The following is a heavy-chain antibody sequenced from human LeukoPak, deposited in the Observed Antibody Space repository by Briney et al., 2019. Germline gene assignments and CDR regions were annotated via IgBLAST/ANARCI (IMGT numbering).Heavy chain of an antibody. Sequence: PGESLKISCKGSGYSFTSYWIGWVRQMPGKGLEWMGIIYPGDSDTRYSPSFQGQVTISADKSISTAYLQWSSLKASDTAMYYCARQGYSYGPYYYYYYMDVWGKGTTVTVSS. CDR2: IYPGDSDT. CDR3: ARQGYSYGPYYYYYYMDV. CDR1: GYSFTSYW. D-gene: IGHD5-18*01. V-gene: IGHV5-51*01. J-gene: IGHJ6*03.